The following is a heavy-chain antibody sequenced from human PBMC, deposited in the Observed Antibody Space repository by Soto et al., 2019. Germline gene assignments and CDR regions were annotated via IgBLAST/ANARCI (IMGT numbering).Heavy chain of an antibody. J-gene: IGHJ6*02. CDR1: TFPFSTYW. CDR3: AGGNALDV. V-gene: IGHV3-7*01. Sequence: GGSLRLSCAASTFPFSTYWMTWVRQAPGKGLEWVANIHRDEIEKYYMDSVKGRFTISRDNAKNSLYLQMTSLRAEDTAVYYCAGGNALDVWGQGTTVTVSS. CDR2: IHRDEIEK.